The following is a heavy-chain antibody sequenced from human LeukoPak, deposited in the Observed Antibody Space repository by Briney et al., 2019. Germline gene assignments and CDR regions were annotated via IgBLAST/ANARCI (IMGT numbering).Heavy chain of an antibody. D-gene: IGHD1-14*01. CDR3: ARTVPGGTSFDY. CDR2: ITPIFGTA. J-gene: IGHJ4*02. CDR1: GGTFSSYA. Sequence: SVKVSCKASGGTFSSYAISWVPQAPGQGLEWMGGITPIFGTANYAQKFQGRVTITTDESTNTAYMELSSLRSEDTAVYYCARTVPGGTSFDYWGQGTLVTVSS. V-gene: IGHV1-69*05.